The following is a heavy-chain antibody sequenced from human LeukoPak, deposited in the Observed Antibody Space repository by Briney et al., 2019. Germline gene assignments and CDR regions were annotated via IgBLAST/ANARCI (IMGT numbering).Heavy chain of an antibody. CDR2: IYYSGST. Sequence: SETLSLTCTVSGYSISSGYYWGWIRQPPGKGLEWIGSIYYSGSTYYNPSLKSRVTISVDTSKNQFSLKLSSVTAADTAVYYCARGFTIFGVVIEGAFDIWGQGTMVTVSS. V-gene: IGHV4-38-2*02. CDR1: GYSISSGYY. D-gene: IGHD3-3*01. CDR3: ARGFTIFGVVIEGAFDI. J-gene: IGHJ3*02.